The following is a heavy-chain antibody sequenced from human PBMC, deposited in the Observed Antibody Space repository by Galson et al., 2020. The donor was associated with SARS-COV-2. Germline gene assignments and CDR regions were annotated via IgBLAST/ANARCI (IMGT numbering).Heavy chain of an antibody. D-gene: IGHD3-10*01. Sequence: GGSLRLSCAASGFTFSSYEMNWVRQAPGKGLEWVSYISTSGGTIYYADSVKGRFTISRDNAKNSLYLQMYSLRAEDTAVYYCARDYLGSHGHAFDIWGQGTMVTVSS. CDR1: GFTFSSYE. J-gene: IGHJ3*02. V-gene: IGHV3-48*03. CDR3: ARDYLGSHGHAFDI. CDR2: ISTSGGTI.